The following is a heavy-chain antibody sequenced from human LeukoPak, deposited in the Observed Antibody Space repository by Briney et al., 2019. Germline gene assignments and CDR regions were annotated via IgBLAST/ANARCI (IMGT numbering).Heavy chain of an antibody. CDR2: IYPRDSNT. Sequence: ESLKISCTGSGYSFTNYWIGWVRQMPGKGLEWMGIIYPRDSNTRYSPSFQGQVTISADKSISTAYLQWSSLKASDTAMYYCAGWVPPFDYGGRGPRVRASS. CDR3: AGWVPPFDY. J-gene: IGHJ4*02. CDR1: GYSFTNYW. V-gene: IGHV5-51*01.